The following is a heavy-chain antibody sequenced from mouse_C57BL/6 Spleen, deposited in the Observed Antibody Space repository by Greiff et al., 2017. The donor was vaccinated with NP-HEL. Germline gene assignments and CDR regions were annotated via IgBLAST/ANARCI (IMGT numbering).Heavy chain of an antibody. CDR1: GFTFSSYG. V-gene: IGHV5-6*01. D-gene: IGHD1-1*01. CDR2: ISSGGSYT. CDR3: ARLGYYGSSFHWYFDV. J-gene: IGHJ1*03. Sequence: EVQVVESGGDLVKPGGSLKLSCAASGFTFSSYGMSWVRQTPDKRLEWVATISSGGSYTYYPDSVKGRFTISRDNAKNTLYLQMSSLKSEDTAMYYCARLGYYGSSFHWYFDVWGTGTTVTVSS.